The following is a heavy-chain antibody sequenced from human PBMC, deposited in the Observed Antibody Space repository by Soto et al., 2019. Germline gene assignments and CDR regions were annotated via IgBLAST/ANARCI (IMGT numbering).Heavy chain of an antibody. Sequence: QVQLQESGPGLVKPSQTLSLTCTVSGGSISSGGYYWSWIRQHPGKGLEWIGYIYYTGSTYYNPTLKSRVTISVDTSKNQISLKQSSVTAADAAVYYCATLYRVRGVRTFDYWGQGTLVTVSS. CDR1: GGSISSGGYY. CDR3: ATLYRVRGVRTFDY. CDR2: IYYTGST. V-gene: IGHV4-31*03. J-gene: IGHJ4*02. D-gene: IGHD3-10*01.